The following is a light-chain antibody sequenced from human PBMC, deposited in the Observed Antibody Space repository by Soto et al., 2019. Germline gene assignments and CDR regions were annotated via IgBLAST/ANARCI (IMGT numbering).Light chain of an antibody. CDR3: SSYTSSTTYV. Sequence: TPSTSIVWTPVDAISITKNGTSSDVGGYKSVSWYQQHPGKAPKLMIYDVSNRPSGVSNRFSGSKSGNTASLTISGLQAEDEADYYCSSYTSSTTYVFGTGTKVTVL. CDR1: SSDVGGYKS. CDR2: DVS. J-gene: IGLJ1*01. V-gene: IGLV2-14*01.